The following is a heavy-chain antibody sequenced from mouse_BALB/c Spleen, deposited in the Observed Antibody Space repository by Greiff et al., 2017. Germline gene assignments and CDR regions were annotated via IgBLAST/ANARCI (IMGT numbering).Heavy chain of an antibody. D-gene: IGHD1-1*01. CDR3: ARDGSSRLDY. V-gene: IGHV1-7*01. CDR2: INPSTGYT. J-gene: IGHJ2*01. Sequence: QVHVKQSGAELAKPGASVKMSCKASGYTFTSYWMHWVKQRPGQGLEWIGYINPSTGYTEYNQKFKDKATLTADKSSSTAYMQLSSLTSEDSAVYYCARDGSSRLDYWGQGTTLTVSS. CDR1: GYTFTSYW.